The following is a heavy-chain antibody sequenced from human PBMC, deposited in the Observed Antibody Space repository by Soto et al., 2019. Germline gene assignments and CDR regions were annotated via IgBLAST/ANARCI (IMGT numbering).Heavy chain of an antibody. CDR2: MNPNSGNT. CDR1: GYTFTSYD. J-gene: IGHJ6*02. CDR3: ARRRGTYYDFCGRSMGRYGMDV. D-gene: IGHD3-3*01. V-gene: IGHV1-8*01. Sequence: GASVKVSCKASGYTFTSYDINWVRQATGQGLEWMGWMNPNSGNTGYAQKFQGRVTMTRNTSISTAYMELSSLRSEDTAVYYCARRRGTYYDFCGRSMGRYGMDVWGQGTTVTVSS.